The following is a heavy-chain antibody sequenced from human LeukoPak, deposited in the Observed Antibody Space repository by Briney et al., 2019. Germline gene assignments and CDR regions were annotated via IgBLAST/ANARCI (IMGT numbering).Heavy chain of an antibody. D-gene: IGHD3-22*01. CDR1: GGSISNSRYDWY. CDR3: ARDVLLVEYYYDSSGYESWFDY. CDR2: IYYSGST. Sequence: PSETLSLTCTVSGGSISNSRYDWYWGWIRQPPGKGLEWIGSIYYSGSTYYNSSLKSRVTISVDTSKNKFSLKLSSVTAADTAVYYCARDVLLVEYYYDSSGYESWFDYWGQGTLVTVSS. J-gene: IGHJ4*02. V-gene: IGHV4-39*02.